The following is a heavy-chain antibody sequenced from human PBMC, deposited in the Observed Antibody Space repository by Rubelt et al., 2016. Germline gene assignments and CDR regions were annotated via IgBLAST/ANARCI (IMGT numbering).Heavy chain of an antibody. Sequence: QVQLVQSGAEVKKPGASVKVSCKASGYTFTSYGISWVRQAPGQGLEWMGWISAYNGNTNYAQKRQCRVTMTTDPSTSTAYMGLRSLRSDDTAVYYCARDCLEWSDAFDIWGQGTMVTVSS. CDR2: ISAYNGNT. CDR1: GYTFTSYG. J-gene: IGHJ3*02. V-gene: IGHV1-18*01. CDR3: ARDCLEWSDAFDI. D-gene: IGHD3-3*01.